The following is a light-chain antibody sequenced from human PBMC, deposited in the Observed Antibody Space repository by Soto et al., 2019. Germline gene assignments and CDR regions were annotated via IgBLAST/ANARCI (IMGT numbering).Light chain of an antibody. CDR2: GAS. CDR3: QQRRSWQVT. CDR1: QSVSSSY. V-gene: IGKV3D-20*02. J-gene: IGKJ5*01. Sequence: EIVLTQSPGTLSLSPGERATLSCRASQSVSSSYLAWYQQKPGQAPRLLIYGASSRATGIPDRFSGSGSGTDFTLTINRLEPEDFAVYYCQQRRSWQVTFGQGTRLEIK.